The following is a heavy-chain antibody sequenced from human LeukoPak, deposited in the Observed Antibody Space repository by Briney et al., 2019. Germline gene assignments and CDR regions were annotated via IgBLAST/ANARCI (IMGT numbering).Heavy chain of an antibody. CDR1: GYTFTSYD. CDR2: MNPDSGNT. CDR3: ARCGSGSFPDY. Sequence: ASVKVSXKASGYTFTSYDINWVRQATGQGLEWMGWMNPDSGNTGYAQKFQGGVTMTRNTSISTAYMELSSLRSEDTAVYYYARCGSGSFPDYWGQGTLVTVSS. V-gene: IGHV1-8*01. D-gene: IGHD3-10*01. J-gene: IGHJ4*02.